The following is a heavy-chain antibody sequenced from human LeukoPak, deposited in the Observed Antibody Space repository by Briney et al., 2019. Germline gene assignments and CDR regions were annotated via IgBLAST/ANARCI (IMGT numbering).Heavy chain of an antibody. D-gene: IGHD2-21*02. CDR2: ISYDGSNQ. V-gene: IGHV3-30-3*01. CDR3: ARQGDTGSWFFDY. Sequence: PGGSLRLSCAVSGFTFSYYAMHWVRQAPGKGLEWVAVISYDGSNQYYADSVKGQVTISRDNSKSTLYLQVDSLRAGDTAVYYCARQGDTGSWFFDYWGQGTLVTVSS. J-gene: IGHJ4*02. CDR1: GFTFSYYA.